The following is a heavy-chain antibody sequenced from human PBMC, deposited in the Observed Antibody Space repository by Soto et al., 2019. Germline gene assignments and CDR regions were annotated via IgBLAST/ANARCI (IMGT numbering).Heavy chain of an antibody. D-gene: IGHD6-19*01. CDR1: GGSFSGYY. V-gene: IGHV4-34*01. CDR3: ARAHTGWTYFDS. J-gene: IGHJ4*02. CDR2: INHSGST. Sequence: PSETLSLTCAVYGGSFSGYYWSWIRQPPGKGLEWIGEINHSGSTNYNPSLKSRVTISVDTSKNQFSLKLSSVTAADTAVYYCARAHTGWTYFDSWGQGNLVTVSS.